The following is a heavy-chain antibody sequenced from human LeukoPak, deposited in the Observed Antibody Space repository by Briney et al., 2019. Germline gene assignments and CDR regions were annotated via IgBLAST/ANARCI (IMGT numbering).Heavy chain of an antibody. D-gene: IGHD3-16*01. J-gene: IGHJ6*03. V-gene: IGHV3-74*01. CDR3: VRGTYHAYYMDV. CDR2: INSGGTVT. CDR1: GFTFSDFW. Sequence: GGSLRLSCAASGFTFSDFWMHWVRQAPGKGLVWVSRINSGGTVTNYADSVKGRLTISRDNAKNTVYLQTSSLTAEDTAVYYCVRGTYHAYYMDVWGKGTTVTVSS.